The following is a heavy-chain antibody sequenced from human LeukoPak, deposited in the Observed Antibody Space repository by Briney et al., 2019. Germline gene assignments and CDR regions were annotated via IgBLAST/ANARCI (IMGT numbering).Heavy chain of an antibody. J-gene: IGHJ4*02. V-gene: IGHV3-30*18. D-gene: IGHD3-22*01. CDR3: AKVEYYDSSGYLDY. Sequence: GGSLRPSCAASGFTFSSYGMHWVRQAPGMGLEWVAAISTDGINKYYADSVKGRFTISRDNSKNTLYLQMNSLRAEDMAVYHCAKVEYYDSSGYLDYWGQGTLVTVSS. CDR2: ISTDGINK. CDR1: GFTFSSYG.